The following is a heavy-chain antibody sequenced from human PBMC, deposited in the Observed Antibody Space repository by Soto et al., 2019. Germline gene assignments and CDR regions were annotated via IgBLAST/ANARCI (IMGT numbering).Heavy chain of an antibody. Sequence: GGSLRLSCAASGFTFSSYAMSWVRQAPGKGLEWVSAISGSGGSTYYADSVKGRFTISRDNSKNTLYLQMNSLRAEDTAVYYCAKDPLDLLRFLEWLLPSFDYWGQGTLVTVSS. J-gene: IGHJ4*02. V-gene: IGHV3-23*01. D-gene: IGHD3-3*01. CDR2: ISGSGGST. CDR3: AKDPLDLLRFLEWLLPSFDY. CDR1: GFTFSSYA.